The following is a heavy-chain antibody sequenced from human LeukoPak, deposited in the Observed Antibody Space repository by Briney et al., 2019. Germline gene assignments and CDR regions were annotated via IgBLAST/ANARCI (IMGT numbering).Heavy chain of an antibody. V-gene: IGHV3-23*01. D-gene: IGHD3-9*01. Sequence: GGSLRLSCAASGFTFSSYAMSWVRQAPGKGLEWVSAISGSGGSTYYADSVKGRFTISRDNSKNTLYLQMNSLRAEDTAVYYCAKDLGNYDILTGYYSPSPSYYFDYWGQGTLVTVSS. CDR2: ISGSGGST. J-gene: IGHJ4*02. CDR1: GFTFSSYA. CDR3: AKDLGNYDILTGYYSPSPSYYFDY.